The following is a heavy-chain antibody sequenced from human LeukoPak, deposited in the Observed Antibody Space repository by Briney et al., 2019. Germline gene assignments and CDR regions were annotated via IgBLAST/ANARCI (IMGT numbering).Heavy chain of an antibody. CDR2: ISYDGSNK. J-gene: IGHJ4*02. V-gene: IGHV3-30-3*01. Sequence: GRSLRLSCAASGFTFSSYAMHWVRQAPGKGLEWVAVISYDGSNKYYADSVKGRFTISRDNSKNTLYLQMNSLRAEDTAAYYCARQKDDTAMVSCYFDYWGQGTLVTVSS. CDR3: ARQKDDTAMVSCYFDY. D-gene: IGHD5-18*01. CDR1: GFTFSSYA.